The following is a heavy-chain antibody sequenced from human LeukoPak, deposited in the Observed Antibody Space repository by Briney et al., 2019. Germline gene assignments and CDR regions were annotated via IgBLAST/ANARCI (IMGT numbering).Heavy chain of an antibody. J-gene: IGHJ3*02. Sequence: GGSLRLSCAASGFRFDDYAMHWVRQAPGKGLEWVSGTSWDSAAIGYADSVRGRFTLSRDNAKNSLFLQMSSLRVEDTALYYCTKRARMGIAAAGDGFHIWGQGTMVTVSS. D-gene: IGHD6-13*01. V-gene: IGHV3-9*01. CDR3: TKRARMGIAAAGDGFHI. CDR2: TSWDSAAI. CDR1: GFRFDDYA.